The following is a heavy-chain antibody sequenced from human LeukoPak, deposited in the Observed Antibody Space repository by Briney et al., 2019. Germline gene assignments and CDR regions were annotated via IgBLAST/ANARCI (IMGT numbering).Heavy chain of an antibody. V-gene: IGHV3-74*01. J-gene: IGHJ4*02. CDR3: VRDGSGWYPIGVLDY. CDR2: INNDGSST. D-gene: IGHD6-19*01. CDR1: GFIFSDHW. Sequence: AGGSLRLSCAASGFIFSDHWMHWVRQAPGKGLVWLSRINNDGSSTIYADSVKGRFTFSRDNAENTLFLEMSSLRVEDTAVYYCVRDGSGWYPIGVLDYWGQGTLVTVSS.